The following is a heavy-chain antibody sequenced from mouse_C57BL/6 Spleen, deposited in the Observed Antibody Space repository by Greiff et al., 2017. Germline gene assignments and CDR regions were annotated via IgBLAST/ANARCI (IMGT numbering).Heavy chain of an antibody. CDR2: IYPGSGST. CDR1: GYTFTSYW. Sequence: QVQLQQPGAELVKPGASVKMSCKASGYTFTSYWITWVKQRPGQGLEWIGDIYPGSGSTNYNEKFKSKATLTVDTSSSTAYMPLSSLTSEDSAVXYCARSDDYDENAMGYWGQGTSVTVSS. D-gene: IGHD2-4*01. CDR3: ARSDDYDENAMGY. J-gene: IGHJ4*01. V-gene: IGHV1-55*01.